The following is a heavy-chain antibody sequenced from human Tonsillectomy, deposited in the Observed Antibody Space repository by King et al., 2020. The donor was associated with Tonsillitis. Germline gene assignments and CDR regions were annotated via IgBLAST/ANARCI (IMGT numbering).Heavy chain of an antibody. CDR3: ARRSTRCYSDFDY. CDR1: GYTFTSYW. Sequence: QLVQSGAEVKKPGESLKISCQGSGYTFTSYWIAWVRQMPGKGLELMGIIYAGDFDTKYNPSFQGQVTISADKSINTAYLQWSSLEASDPVMYFCARRSTRCYSDFDYWGQGTLVTVSS. CDR2: IYAGDFDT. V-gene: IGHV5-51*01. J-gene: IGHJ4*02. D-gene: IGHD2-2*01.